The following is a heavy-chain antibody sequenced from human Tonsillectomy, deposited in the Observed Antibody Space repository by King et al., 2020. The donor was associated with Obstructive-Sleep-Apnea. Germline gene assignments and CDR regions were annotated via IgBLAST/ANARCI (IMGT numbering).Heavy chain of an antibody. J-gene: IGHJ4*02. CDR2: MNPNSGNT. V-gene: IGHV1-8*01. Sequence: QVQLVESGAEVKKPGASVKFSCKASGYTFTSYDINWVRQATGQGLEWMGWMNPNSGNTGYAQKFQGRVTMTRNTSISTAYMELSSLRSEDTAVYYCARGRPPTYYYDSSGYRPEKFDYWGQGTLVTVSS. CDR1: GYTFTSYD. CDR3: ARGRPPTYYYDSSGYRPEKFDY. D-gene: IGHD3-22*01.